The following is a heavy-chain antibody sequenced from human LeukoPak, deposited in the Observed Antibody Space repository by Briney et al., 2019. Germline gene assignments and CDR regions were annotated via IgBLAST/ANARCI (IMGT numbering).Heavy chain of an antibody. Sequence: ASVKVSCKASGYSFICYYIHWVRQAPGQGLEWMGSVNPNGGVTDYAQKFQGRITMTRDTAISTAYMELNRLTSDDTAVYYCARDTGFPFFDFWGHGALVTVSS. CDR1: GYSFICYY. V-gene: IGHV1-2*02. CDR2: VNPNGGVT. CDR3: ARDTGFPFFDF. J-gene: IGHJ4*01.